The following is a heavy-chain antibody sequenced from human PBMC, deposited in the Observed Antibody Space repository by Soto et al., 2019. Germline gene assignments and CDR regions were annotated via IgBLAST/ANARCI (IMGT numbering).Heavy chain of an antibody. CDR3: ARSYYDSTGFAVDP. J-gene: IGHJ5*02. D-gene: IGHD3-22*01. Sequence: QMQLQASGPGLVKPSETLSLTCNVSGASVSHGYWSWIRQPPGKGLEWTGFMYFGGSFNYNPSLTSRATISVETSKNRFSMKLPSVTASDTAVYYCARSYYDSTGFAVDPWGQGTLVTVSS. V-gene: IGHV4-59*02. CDR1: GASVSHGY. CDR2: MYFGGSF.